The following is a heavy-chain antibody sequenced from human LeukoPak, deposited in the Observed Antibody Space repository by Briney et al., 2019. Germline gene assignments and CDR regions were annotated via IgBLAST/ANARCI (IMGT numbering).Heavy chain of an antibody. V-gene: IGHV3-21*01. CDR3: ARMSYCSSTSCYDGAFDI. J-gene: IGHJ3*02. CDR2: ISSSSSYI. Sequence: GGSLRLSCAASGFTFSSYSMHWVRQAPGKGLEWVSSISSSSSYIYYADSVKGRFTISRDNAKNSLYLQMNSLRAEDTAVYYCARMSYCSSTSCYDGAFDIWGQGTMVTVSS. CDR1: GFTFSSYS. D-gene: IGHD2-2*01.